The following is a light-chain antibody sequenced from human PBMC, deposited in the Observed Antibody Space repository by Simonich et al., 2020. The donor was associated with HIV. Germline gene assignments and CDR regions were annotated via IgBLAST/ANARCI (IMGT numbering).Light chain of an antibody. CDR1: KGISNS. Sequence: IQMTKSPSSLSASVGDRVTITCRASKGISNSLAWYQQKPGKAPKLLLYAASRLESGVPSRFSGSGSGTDYTLTISSLQPEDFATYYCQQYYSTNWTFGQGTKVEIK. CDR2: AAS. V-gene: IGKV1-NL1*01. CDR3: QQYYSTNWT. J-gene: IGKJ1*01.